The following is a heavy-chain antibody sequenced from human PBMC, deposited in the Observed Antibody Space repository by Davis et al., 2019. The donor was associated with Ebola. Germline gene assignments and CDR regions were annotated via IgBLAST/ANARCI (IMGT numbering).Heavy chain of an antibody. J-gene: IGHJ4*02. CDR2: IDPSDSYT. V-gene: IGHV5-10-1*01. D-gene: IGHD6-6*01. CDR1: GYTFTSYW. CDR3: ARMGYSSSPGVDY. Sequence: GESLKISCKGSGYTFTSYWINWVRQMPGKGLEWMGRIDPSDSYTNYSPSFQGHVTISADKSISTAYLQWSSLKASDTAMYYCARMGYSSSPGVDYWGQGTLVTVSS.